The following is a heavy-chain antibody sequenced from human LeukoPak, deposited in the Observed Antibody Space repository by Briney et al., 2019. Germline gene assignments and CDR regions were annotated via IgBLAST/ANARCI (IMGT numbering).Heavy chain of an antibody. D-gene: IGHD2-2*02. V-gene: IGHV3-21*01. Sequence: GGSLRLSCAASGFTFSSYSMNWVRQAPGKGLEWVSSISSSSIYIYYADPVKGRFTISRDNSKNTLYLQMNSLRAEDTAVYYCAKELGYCSSTSCYRETLFDYWGQGTLVTVSS. CDR1: GFTFSSYS. CDR3: AKELGYCSSTSCYRETLFDY. CDR2: ISSSSIYI. J-gene: IGHJ4*02.